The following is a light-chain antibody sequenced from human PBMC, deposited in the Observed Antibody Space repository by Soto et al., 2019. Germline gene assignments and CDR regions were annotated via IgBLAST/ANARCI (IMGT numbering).Light chain of an antibody. CDR3: QQRYNWPNT. CDR2: EAA. J-gene: IGKJ2*01. Sequence: EIVLTQSPATLSLSPGERATLSCRASQSVGTYLAWYQHSPGQAPRLLIYEAANRATGIPARFSGSGSGTDFTLTISSPEPEDFEVYYCQQRYNWPNTFGQGTKLEIK. V-gene: IGKV3-11*01. CDR1: QSVGTY.